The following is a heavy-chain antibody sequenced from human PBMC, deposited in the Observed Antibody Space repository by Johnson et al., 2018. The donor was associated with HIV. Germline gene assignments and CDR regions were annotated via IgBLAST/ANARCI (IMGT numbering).Heavy chain of an antibody. CDR3: ARGRDSSGFNDAFDI. CDR1: GFTFSSYG. V-gene: IGHV3-30*02. J-gene: IGHJ3*02. D-gene: IGHD3-22*01. CDR2: IRSDGSTI. Sequence: VQLVESGGGVVQPGGSLRLSCAASGFTFSSYGMHWVRQAPGKGLEWVAFIRSDGSTIYYADSVKGRFTISRDNAKNSLYLQMNSLRAGDTAVYYCARGRDSSGFNDAFDIWGQGTMVTVSS.